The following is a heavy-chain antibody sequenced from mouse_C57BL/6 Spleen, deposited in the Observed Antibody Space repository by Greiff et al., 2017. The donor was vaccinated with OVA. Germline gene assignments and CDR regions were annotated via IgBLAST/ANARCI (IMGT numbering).Heavy chain of an antibody. CDR3: ARGSLFAY. V-gene: IGHV7-3*01. D-gene: IGHD6-1*01. Sequence: EVQRVESGGGLVQPGGSLSLSCAASGFTFTDYYMSWVRQPPGKALEWLGFIRNKANGYTTEYSASVKGRFTISRDNSQSILYLQMNALRAEDSATYYCARGSLFAYWGQGTLVTVSA. CDR1: GFTFTDYY. J-gene: IGHJ3*01. CDR2: IRNKANGYTT.